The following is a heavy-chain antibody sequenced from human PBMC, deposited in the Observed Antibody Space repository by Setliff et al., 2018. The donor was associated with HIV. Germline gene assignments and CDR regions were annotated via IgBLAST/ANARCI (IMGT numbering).Heavy chain of an antibody. CDR3: ARSGNILTDYSYYSYFMDV. CDR1: GGSFSNYY. V-gene: IGHV4-34*01. Sequence: SETLSLTCAVYGGSFSNYYWSWLRQSPGEGLEWIGEINHGGSTNYNPSLKSRVTMSVDTSKNQFSLQLTSVTAADTAVYYCARSGNILTDYSYYSYFMDVWGGGTTVTVSS. D-gene: IGHD3-9*01. J-gene: IGHJ6*03. CDR2: INHGGST.